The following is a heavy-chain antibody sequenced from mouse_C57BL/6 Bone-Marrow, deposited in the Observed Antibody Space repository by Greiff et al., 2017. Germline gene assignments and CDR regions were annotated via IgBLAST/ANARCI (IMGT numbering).Heavy chain of an antibody. J-gene: IGHJ1*03. D-gene: IGHD2-2*01. CDR1: GYSFTGYY. Sequence: VQLQQPGPELVKPGASVKISCKASGYSFTGYYMNWVKQSPEQSLEWIGEINPSTGCTTYNQKFKAKATLTVDTSSSTAYMQLKSLTSEDSAVYYYARSPYGYCPYWYFDVWGTGTAVTVSS. CDR2: INPSTGCT. CDR3: ARSPYGYCPYWYFDV. V-gene: IGHV1-42*01.